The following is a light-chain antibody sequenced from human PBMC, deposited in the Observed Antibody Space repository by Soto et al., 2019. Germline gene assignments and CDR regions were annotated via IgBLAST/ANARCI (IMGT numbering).Light chain of an antibody. V-gene: IGLV3-21*04. CDR1: NIGSKS. Sequence: SYELTQPPSVSVAPGKTVRITCGGNNIGSKSVHWYQQKPGQAPVLVIYYDSDRPSGIPERFSGSNSGNTATLTISRVEAGDEADYYCQVWDSSSDLGVFGGGTKLTVL. CDR3: QVWDSSSDLGV. J-gene: IGLJ2*01. CDR2: YDS.